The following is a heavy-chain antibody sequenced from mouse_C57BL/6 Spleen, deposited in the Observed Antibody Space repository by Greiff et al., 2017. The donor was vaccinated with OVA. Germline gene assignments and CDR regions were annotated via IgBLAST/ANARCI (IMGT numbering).Heavy chain of an antibody. V-gene: IGHV1-80*01. D-gene: IGHD1-1*01. J-gene: IGHJ3*01. CDR3: ARGHTTVVEGIAY. Sequence: QVQLQQSGAELVKPGASVKISCKASGYAFSSYWMNWVKQRPGKGLEWIGQIYPGDGDTNYNGKFKGKATLTADKSSSTAYMQLSSLTSEDSAVYFCARGHTTVVEGIAYWGQGTLVTVSA. CDR2: IYPGDGDT. CDR1: GYAFSSYW.